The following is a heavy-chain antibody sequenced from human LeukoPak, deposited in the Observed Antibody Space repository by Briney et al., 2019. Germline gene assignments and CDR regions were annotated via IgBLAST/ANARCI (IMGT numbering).Heavy chain of an antibody. CDR1: GGSISSSSYY. CDR2: INYSGTT. D-gene: IGHD5-24*01. Sequence: SETLSLTCIVSGGSISSSSYYWGWIRQPPGKGLEWIGSINYSGTTYYFPSLKSRVTISVDTSKNQFSLKLSSVTAADTAVYYCAREGGATATVRHFDYWGQGTLVTVSS. J-gene: IGHJ4*02. CDR3: AREGGATATVRHFDY. V-gene: IGHV4-39*07.